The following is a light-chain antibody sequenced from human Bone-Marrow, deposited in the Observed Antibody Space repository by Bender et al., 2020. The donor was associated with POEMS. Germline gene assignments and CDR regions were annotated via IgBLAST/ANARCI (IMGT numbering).Light chain of an antibody. Sequence: QSALTQPPSASGSPGQSVTISCTGTSSDVGVYDYVSWYQQHPGKAPKLIIYEVNRRPAGVPDRFSGSKAGSTASLTVSGVQAEDEGHYFCSSYAGKSVIFGGGTKLTVL. V-gene: IGLV2-8*01. CDR2: EVN. CDR3: SSYAGKSVI. J-gene: IGLJ2*01. CDR1: SSDVGVYDY.